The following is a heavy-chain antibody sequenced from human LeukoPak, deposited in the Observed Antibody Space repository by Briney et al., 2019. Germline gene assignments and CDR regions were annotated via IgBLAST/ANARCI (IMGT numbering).Heavy chain of an antibody. J-gene: IGHJ4*02. CDR3: ARTQMGTYDY. V-gene: IGHV3-23*01. Sequence: PGGSLRLSCAASGFTFSSYAMSWVRQAPGKGLEWVSAISGSGGSTYYADSVKGRFTISRDNAKNSLYLQMNSLRDEDTAVYFCARTQMGTYDYWGQGTLVTVSS. D-gene: IGHD7-27*01. CDR2: ISGSGGST. CDR1: GFTFSSYA.